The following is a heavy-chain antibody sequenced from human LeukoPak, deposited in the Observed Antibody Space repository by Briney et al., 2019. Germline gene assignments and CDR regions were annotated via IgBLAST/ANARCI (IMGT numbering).Heavy chain of an antibody. D-gene: IGHD3-22*01. CDR1: GFTFDDYA. CDR2: ISWNSGSI. V-gene: IGHV3-9*01. Sequence: GRSLRLSCAASGFTFDDYAMHWVRQAPGKGLEWVSGISWNSGSIGYADSVKGRFTISRDNAKHSLYLQMNSLRAEDTALYYCAKGDSSAPWGWFDPWGQGTLVTVSS. CDR3: AKGDSSAPWGWFDP. J-gene: IGHJ5*02.